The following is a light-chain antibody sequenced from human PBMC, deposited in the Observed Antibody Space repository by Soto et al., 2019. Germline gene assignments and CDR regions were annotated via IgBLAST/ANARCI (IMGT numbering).Light chain of an antibody. V-gene: IGKV1-13*02. J-gene: IGKJ3*01. Sequence: AIQLTQSPSSLSASVGDRVTITCRASQGISSALAWYQQKPGKAPNLLIYDASSLESGVPSRFSGSGYGTDFTLTISSLQPEDFATYYCQQFNSYPFTFGPGTKVDIK. CDR1: QGISSA. CDR2: DAS. CDR3: QQFNSYPFT.